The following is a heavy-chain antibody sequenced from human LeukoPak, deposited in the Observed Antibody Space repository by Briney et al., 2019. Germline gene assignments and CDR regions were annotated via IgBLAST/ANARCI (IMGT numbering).Heavy chain of an antibody. CDR1: GFTFSSYS. Sequence: GGSQRLSCAASGFTFSSYSMNWVRQAPGKGLEWVSSITSSSSYIFYADSVKGRFTISRDNAKKSLYLQMNSLRAEDTAVYYCARVYGGNSDDAFDIWGQGTMVTVSS. CDR3: ARVYGGNSDDAFDI. J-gene: IGHJ3*02. D-gene: IGHD4-23*01. CDR2: ITSSSSYI. V-gene: IGHV3-21*01.